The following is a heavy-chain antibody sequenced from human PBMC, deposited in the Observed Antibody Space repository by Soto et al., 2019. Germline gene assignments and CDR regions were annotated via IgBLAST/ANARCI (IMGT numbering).Heavy chain of an antibody. Sequence: PAETLSLTCTVSGGSISSYYWSWIRQPPGKGLEWIGEIYYSGSTNYNPSLKSRVTISVDKSKNQFSLKLSSVTAADTAVYYCARDLWGYCGTDCYPLDVWGQGTTVTVSS. D-gene: IGHD2-21*02. J-gene: IGHJ6*02. V-gene: IGHV4-59*12. CDR2: IYYSGST. CDR3: ARDLWGYCGTDCYPLDV. CDR1: GGSISSYY.